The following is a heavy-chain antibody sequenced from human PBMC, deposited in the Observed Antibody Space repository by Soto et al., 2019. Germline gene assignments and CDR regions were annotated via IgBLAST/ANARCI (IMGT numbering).Heavy chain of an antibody. D-gene: IGHD3-3*01. CDR3: ARTWRPYYYYGMDV. CDR1: GFTFSSYA. J-gene: IGHJ6*02. Sequence: QVQLVESGGGVVQPGRSLRLSCAASGFTFSSYAMHWVRQAPGKGLEWVAVISYDGSNKYYADSVKGRFTISRDNSKNTLYLQMNSLRAEDTAVYYCARTWRPYYYYGMDVCGQGTTVTVSS. V-gene: IGHV3-30-3*01. CDR2: ISYDGSNK.